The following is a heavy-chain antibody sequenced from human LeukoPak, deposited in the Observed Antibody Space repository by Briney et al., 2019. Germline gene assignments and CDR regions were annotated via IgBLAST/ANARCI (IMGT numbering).Heavy chain of an antibody. D-gene: IGHD3-10*01. CDR2: INLSGGST. J-gene: IGHJ4*02. CDR1: GYTFTSYY. Sequence: ASVKVSCKASGYTFTSYYMHWVRQAPGQGLEWMGIINLSGGSTSYAQKFQGRVTMTRDMSTSTVYMELSSLRSEDTAVYYCARAPSNVLLWFGELLDLDYWGQGTLVTVSS. V-gene: IGHV1-46*01. CDR3: ARAPSNVLLWFGELLDLDY.